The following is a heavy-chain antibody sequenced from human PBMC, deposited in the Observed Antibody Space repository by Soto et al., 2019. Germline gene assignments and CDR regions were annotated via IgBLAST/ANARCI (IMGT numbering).Heavy chain of an antibody. CDR3: ARRPWRYYYYYYYMDV. J-gene: IGHJ6*03. CDR1: GGSFSGYY. Sequence: SETLSLTCAVYGGSFSGYYWSWIRQPPGKGLEWIGEINHSGSTNYNPSLKSRVTISVDTSKNQFSLKLSSVTAADTAVYYCARRPWRYYYYYYYMDVWGKGTTVTVSS. V-gene: IGHV4-34*01. D-gene: IGHD3-3*01. CDR2: INHSGST.